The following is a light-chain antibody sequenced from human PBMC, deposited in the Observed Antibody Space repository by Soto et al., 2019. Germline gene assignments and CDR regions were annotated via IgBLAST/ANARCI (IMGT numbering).Light chain of an antibody. J-gene: IGKJ1*01. V-gene: IGKV3-15*01. Sequence: EIVMTQSPATLSVSPGERATLSCRASQSVSSNLAWYQQKPGQAPRLLIYGASTRATGIPARFSGSRSGTEFTLTLSSLQSEDFAVYYCQQYNNWPPWTFGQGTKVEIK. CDR1: QSVSSN. CDR2: GAS. CDR3: QQYNNWPPWT.